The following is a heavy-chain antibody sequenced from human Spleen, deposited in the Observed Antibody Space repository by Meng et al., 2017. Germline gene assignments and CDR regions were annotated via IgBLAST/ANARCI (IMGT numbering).Heavy chain of an antibody. CDR1: GFTFNRFA. Sequence: GESLKISCAASGFTFNRFAMSWVRQAPGKGLEWVSGVSGNGASTYYADSVKGRFTISSDGSKNTVYLQMNSLRVEDTAVYYCAKAGTYSGSYYGYWGQGTLVTVSS. J-gene: IGHJ4*02. CDR2: VSGNGAST. D-gene: IGHD1-26*01. V-gene: IGHV3-23*01. CDR3: AKAGTYSGSYYGY.